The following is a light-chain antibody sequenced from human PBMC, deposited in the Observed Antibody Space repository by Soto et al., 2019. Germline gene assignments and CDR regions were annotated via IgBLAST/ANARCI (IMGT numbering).Light chain of an antibody. V-gene: IGKV1-39*01. CDR2: TAS. Sequence: DIPMTQSPSSLSASVGDRVTISCRASERISDYLAWYQKKPGKDPKLLINTASSLRSGVPSRFSGSGSGTDFNLTIDSLQTEEFATYFCQQTNTATWTVGQGTQLEIK. CDR3: QQTNTATWT. J-gene: IGKJ1*01. CDR1: ERISDY.